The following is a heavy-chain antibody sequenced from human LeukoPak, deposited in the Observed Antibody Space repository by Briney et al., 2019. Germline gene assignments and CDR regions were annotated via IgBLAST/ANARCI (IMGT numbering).Heavy chain of an antibody. V-gene: IGHV4-59*01. CDR3: AREGYCSGGTCSNWFDP. Sequence: SETLSLTCTVSGGSLSSYYWSWIRQPPGKGLEWIGYIFYSGSTNYNPSLKRRVTISVDTSKNQFSLKRYSGTAADTAVYYCAREGYCSGGTCSNWFDPWGQGTLVTVSS. D-gene: IGHD2-15*01. CDR2: IFYSGST. J-gene: IGHJ5*02. CDR1: GGSLSSYY.